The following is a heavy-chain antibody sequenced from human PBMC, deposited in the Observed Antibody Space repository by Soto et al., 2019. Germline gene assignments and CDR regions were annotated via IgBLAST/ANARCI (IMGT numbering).Heavy chain of an antibody. J-gene: IGHJ3*02. CDR1: GDSISSDNYF. V-gene: IGHV4-30-4*01. D-gene: IGHD2-8*01. Sequence: QVQLQESGPGLVKPSQTLSLICTVSGDSISSDNYFWSWIRQPPGQGLECIGYISNRGTPYYNPSLKSRVTISLDTSKNRFSLDMYSVTAADTAVYYCAREVNVVALSDAFDIWGQGTMVTVSS. CDR2: ISNRGTP. CDR3: AREVNVVALSDAFDI.